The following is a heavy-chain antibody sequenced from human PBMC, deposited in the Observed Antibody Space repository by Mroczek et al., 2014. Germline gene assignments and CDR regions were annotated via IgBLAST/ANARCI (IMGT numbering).Heavy chain of an antibody. J-gene: IGHJ6*03. V-gene: IGHV1-2*02. CDR3: AGDCSSTSCSSTSHYYYYMDV. D-gene: IGHD2-2*01. CDR2: INPNSGGT. CDR1: GYTFTGYY. Sequence: VQLVETGAEVKKPGASVKVSCKASGYTFTGYYMHWVRQAPGQGLEWMGWINPNSGGTNYAQKFQGRVTMTRDTSISTAYMELSRLRSDDTAVYYCAGDCSSTSCSSTSHYYYYMDVWGKGTTVTRLL.